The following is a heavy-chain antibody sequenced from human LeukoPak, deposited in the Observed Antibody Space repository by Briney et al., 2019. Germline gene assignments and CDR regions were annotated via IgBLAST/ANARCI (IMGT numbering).Heavy chain of an antibody. D-gene: IGHD6-19*01. Sequence: SETLFLTCTVSGGSISSYYWSWIRQPPGKGLEWIGYIYYSGSTNYNPSLKSRVTISVDTSKNQFSLKLSSVTAADTAVYYCARHISKSIAVAGFDYWGQGTLVTVSS. CDR1: GGSISSYY. J-gene: IGHJ4*02. V-gene: IGHV4-59*08. CDR3: ARHISKSIAVAGFDY. CDR2: IYYSGST.